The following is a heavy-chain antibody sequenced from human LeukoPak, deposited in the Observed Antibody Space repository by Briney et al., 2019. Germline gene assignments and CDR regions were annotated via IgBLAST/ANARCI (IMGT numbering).Heavy chain of an antibody. CDR1: GFTFSFYW. CDR2: IKEDGSEK. V-gene: IGHV3-7*01. Sequence: GGSLRLSCAASGFTFSFYWMSWVRQAPGKGLEWVANIKEDGSEKYYVDSVKGRFTISRDNAKNSLYLQMNSLRAEDTAVYYCASFPGIAAAGWYYFDYWGQGTLVTVSS. CDR3: ASFPGIAAAGWYYFDY. J-gene: IGHJ4*02. D-gene: IGHD6-13*01.